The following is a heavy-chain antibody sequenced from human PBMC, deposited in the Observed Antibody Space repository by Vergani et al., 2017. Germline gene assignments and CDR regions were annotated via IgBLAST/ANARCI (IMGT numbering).Heavy chain of an antibody. Sequence: EVQLVESGGGLVKPGGSLRLSCAASGFTFSSYSMNWVRPAPGKGLEWVSSISSSSSYIYYAASVKGRFTISRDNAKNSLYLQMNSLRAEDTAVYYCARDLSDRITGTTAWGDFDYWGQGTLVTVSS. V-gene: IGHV3-21*01. CDR2: ISSSSSYI. CDR3: ARDLSDRITGTTAWGDFDY. CDR1: GFTFSSYS. J-gene: IGHJ4*02. D-gene: IGHD1-20*01.